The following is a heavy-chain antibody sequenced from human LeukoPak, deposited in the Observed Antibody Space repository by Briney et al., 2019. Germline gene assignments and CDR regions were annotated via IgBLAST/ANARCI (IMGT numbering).Heavy chain of an antibody. CDR2: INYSGST. D-gene: IGHD6-19*01. J-gene: IGHJ4*02. CDR3: ARLSGYSSV. Sequence: PSETLSLTCTVSGGSISGYYWSWIRQPPGKGLEWIGSINYSGSTNYNPSLRGRLTISVDTSKSQFSLRLTSVTAADTAVYYYARLSGYSSVWGQGSLVTVSS. CDR1: GGSISGYY. V-gene: IGHV4-59*08.